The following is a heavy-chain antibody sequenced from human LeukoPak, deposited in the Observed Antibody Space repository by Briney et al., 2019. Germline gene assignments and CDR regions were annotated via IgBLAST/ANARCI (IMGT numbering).Heavy chain of an antibody. Sequence: SQTLSLTCAISGDSVSSNSAAWHWIRQSPSRGLEWLGRTYYRSKWYNDYAVSVKSRITINPDTSKNQFSLQLNSVTPEDTAVYYCARGGYSSGFQNYYGMDLWGQGTPVTVSS. D-gene: IGHD6-25*01. CDR3: ARGGYSSGFQNYYGMDL. CDR2: TYYRSKWYN. V-gene: IGHV6-1*01. CDR1: GDSVSSNSAA. J-gene: IGHJ6*02.